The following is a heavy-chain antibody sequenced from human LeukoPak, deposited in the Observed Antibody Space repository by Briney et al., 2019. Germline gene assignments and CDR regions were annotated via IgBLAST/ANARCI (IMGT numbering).Heavy chain of an antibody. J-gene: IGHJ4*02. V-gene: IGHV1-18*01. D-gene: IGHD3-9*01. CDR3: ARERVRYFDWLGSFDY. CDR1: GYTFTSYG. CDR2: ISAYNGNT. Sequence: GASVKVSCKASGYTFTSYGISWVRQAPGQGLEWMGWISAYNGNTNYAQKLQGRVTMTTDTSTSTAYMELRSLRSDDTAVYYCARERVRYFDWLGSFDYWGQGTLVTVSS.